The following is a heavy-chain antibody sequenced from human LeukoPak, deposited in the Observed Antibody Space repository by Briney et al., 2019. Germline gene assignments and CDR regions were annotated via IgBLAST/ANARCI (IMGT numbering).Heavy chain of an antibody. CDR2: IDWDDDK. Sequence: SGPALVKPTQTLTLTCTFSGFSLSTSGMCVSWIRQPPGKALEWLARIDWDDDKYYNTSLKTRLTISKDTSKNQVVLTMTNMDPVDTATYYCARAFSTVTTFDYWGQGTLVTVSS. V-gene: IGHV2-70*11. CDR3: ARAFSTVTTFDY. D-gene: IGHD4-17*01. CDR1: GFSLSTSGMC. J-gene: IGHJ4*02.